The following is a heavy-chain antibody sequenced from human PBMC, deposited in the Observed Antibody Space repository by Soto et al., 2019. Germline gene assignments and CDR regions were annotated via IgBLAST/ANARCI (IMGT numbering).Heavy chain of an antibody. CDR2: IWSDGSRE. CDR3: AGEPKGGAYDLDV. Sequence: QVQLVESGGGVVQPGTSLRLSCVASRLIFSFYDMHWVRQAPGKGLEWVALIWSDGSREFYADSVKGRFTISRDNSKNTLYVQMNSLRAEDTAVYYCAGEPKGGAYDLDVWGQGTTVAVSS. J-gene: IGHJ6*02. D-gene: IGHD3-16*01. V-gene: IGHV3-33*01. CDR1: RLIFSFYD.